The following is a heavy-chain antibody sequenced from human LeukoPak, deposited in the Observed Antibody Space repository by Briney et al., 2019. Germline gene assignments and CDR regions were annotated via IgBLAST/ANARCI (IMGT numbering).Heavy chain of an antibody. CDR3: ARQQFLWWFGEIGWFDP. Sequence: SKTLSLTCAVYGGSFSGYYWSWIRQPPGKGLEWIGEINHSGSTNYNPSLKSRVTISVDTSKNQFSLKLSSVTAADTAVYYCARQQFLWWFGEIGWFDPWGQGTLVTVSS. V-gene: IGHV4-34*01. CDR1: GGSFSGYY. D-gene: IGHD3-10*01. J-gene: IGHJ5*02. CDR2: INHSGST.